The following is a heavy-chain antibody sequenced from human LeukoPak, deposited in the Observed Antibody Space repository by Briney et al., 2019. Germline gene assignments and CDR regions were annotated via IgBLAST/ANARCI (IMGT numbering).Heavy chain of an antibody. V-gene: IGHV3-23*01. D-gene: IGHD1-26*01. CDR2: ISGSGGST. CDR3: ATTIPSGSYHHEGGYYFDY. Sequence: AGSLRLSCAASGFTFSSYAMSWVRQAPGKGLEWVSAISGSGGSTYYADSVKGRFTISRDNSKNTLYLQMNSLRAEDTAVYYCATTIPSGSYHHEGGYYFDYWGQGTLVTVCS. J-gene: IGHJ4*02. CDR1: GFTFSSYA.